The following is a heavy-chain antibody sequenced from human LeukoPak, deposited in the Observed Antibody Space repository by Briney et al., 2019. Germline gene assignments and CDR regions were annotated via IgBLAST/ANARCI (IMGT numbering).Heavy chain of an antibody. CDR3: ARVPRGAAAGRYYYYYMDV. V-gene: IGHV4-34*01. CDR2: INHSGST. J-gene: IGHJ6*03. Sequence: PSETLSLTCAVYGGSFSGYYWSWIRQPPGKGREWIGEINHSGSTNYNPSLKSRVTISVDTSKNQFSLKLSSVTAADTAVYYCARVPRGAAAGRYYYYYMDVWGKGTTVTVSS. D-gene: IGHD6-13*01. CDR1: GGSFSGYY.